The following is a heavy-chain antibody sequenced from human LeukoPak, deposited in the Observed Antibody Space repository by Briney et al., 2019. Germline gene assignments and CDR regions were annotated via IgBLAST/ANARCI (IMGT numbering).Heavy chain of an antibody. J-gene: IGHJ4*02. CDR1: GYSFTSYW. D-gene: IGHD1-26*01. CDR3: ARYSGSYYGAYYFDY. Sequence: GESLKISCKGSGYSFTSYWIGWVRQMPGKGLERMGIIYPGDSDTRYSPSFQGQVTISADKSISTAYLQWSSLKASDTAMYYCARYSGSYYGAYYFDYWGQGTLVTVSS. V-gene: IGHV5-51*01. CDR2: IYPGDSDT.